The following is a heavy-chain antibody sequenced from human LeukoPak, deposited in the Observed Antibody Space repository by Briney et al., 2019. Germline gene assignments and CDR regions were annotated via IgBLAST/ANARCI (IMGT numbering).Heavy chain of an antibody. CDR3: AKSNGYGLVDI. J-gene: IGHJ3*02. CDR2: IYHSGNT. Sequence: SETLSLTCTVSGYSISTSYYWGWIRQPPGKGLEWIGSIYHSGNTYYNPSLKSRVTISVDTSKNQFSLKLNSVTAADTAVYYCAKSNGYGLVDIWGQGTVVTVSS. D-gene: IGHD3-10*01. V-gene: IGHV4-38-2*02. CDR1: GYSISTSYY.